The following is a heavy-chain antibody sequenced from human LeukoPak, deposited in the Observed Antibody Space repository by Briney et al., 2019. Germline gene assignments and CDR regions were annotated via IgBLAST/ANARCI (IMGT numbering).Heavy chain of an antibody. J-gene: IGHJ3*02. CDR1: GGSFSGYY. CDR2: INHSGST. Sequence: SETLSLTCAVYGGSFSGYYWSWIRQPPGKGLEWIGEINHSGSTNYNPSLKSRVTISVDTSKNQFSLKLSSVTAADTAVYYCAREDRDQEPGYSSSWYGGNAFDIWGQGTMVTVSS. CDR3: AREDRDQEPGYSSSWYGGNAFDI. V-gene: IGHV4-34*01. D-gene: IGHD6-13*01.